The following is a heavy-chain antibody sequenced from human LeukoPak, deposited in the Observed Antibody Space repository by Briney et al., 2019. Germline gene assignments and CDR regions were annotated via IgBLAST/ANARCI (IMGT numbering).Heavy chain of an antibody. CDR3: ARIPRFYDSSGYYPQPLDY. CDR1: RGTFSNYG. V-gene: IGHV1-69*04. Sequence: GASLKVSSKASRGTFSNYGISWVRQAPGQGLEWMGRITPILDIANYAQRFQGRVTITADKSTTTAYMELNSLRSEDTAVYYWARIPRFYDSSGYYPQPLDYWGQGTLVTVCS. CDR2: ITPILDIA. J-gene: IGHJ4*02. D-gene: IGHD3-22*01.